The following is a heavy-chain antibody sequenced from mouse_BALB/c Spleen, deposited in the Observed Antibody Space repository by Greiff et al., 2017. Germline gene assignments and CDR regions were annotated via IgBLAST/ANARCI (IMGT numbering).Heavy chain of an antibody. CDR1: GFTFSSYT. CDR3: ARSMITTDAMDY. D-gene: IGHD2-4*01. V-gene: IGHV5-12-2*01. CDR2: ISNGGGST. J-gene: IGHJ4*01. Sequence: EVQGVESGGGLVQPGGSLKLSCAASGFTFSSYTMSWVRQTPEKRLEWVAYISNGGGSTYYPDTVKGRFTISRDNAKNTLYLQMSSLKSEDTAMYYCARSMITTDAMDYWGQGTSVTVSS.